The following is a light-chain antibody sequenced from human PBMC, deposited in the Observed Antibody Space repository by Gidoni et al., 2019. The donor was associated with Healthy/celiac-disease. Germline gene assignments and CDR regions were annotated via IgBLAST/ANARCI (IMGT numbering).Light chain of an antibody. Sequence: QSVLTQPPAVSAAPGQKVTISCSASSSHIGNNYVSWYQQLPGTAPKLLIYDNNKRPSGIPDRFSGSKSGTSATLGITGLQTGDEADYYCGTWDSSLSAVFGGGTKLTVL. V-gene: IGLV1-51*01. CDR1: SSHIGNNY. CDR3: GTWDSSLSAV. J-gene: IGLJ2*01. CDR2: DNN.